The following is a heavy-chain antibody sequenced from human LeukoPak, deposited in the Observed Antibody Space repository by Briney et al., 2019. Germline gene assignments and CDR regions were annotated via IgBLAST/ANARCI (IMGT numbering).Heavy chain of an antibody. CDR1: GFSFSNYG. CDR2: IWHDGSNK. CDR3: AKVSEGRSGNGWDYFDN. J-gene: IGHJ4*02. Sequence: GRSLRLSCAASGFSFSNYGLRWVRQAPGKGLEWVAVIWHDGSNKYYADSVRGRFTTSRDNSKNTLYLQMNSLRVEDTAIYYCAKVSEGRSGNGWDYFDNWGQGALVTVSS. D-gene: IGHD3-22*01. V-gene: IGHV3-33*06.